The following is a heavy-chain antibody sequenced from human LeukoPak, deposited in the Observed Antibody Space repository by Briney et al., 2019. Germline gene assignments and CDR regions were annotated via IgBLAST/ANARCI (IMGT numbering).Heavy chain of an antibody. D-gene: IGHD3-22*01. CDR1: GFTFSIYS. CDR2: ISSSSSYI. CDR3: ARVVTMIEVDDAFDI. Sequence: GGSLRLSCAASGFTFSIYSMNWVRQAPGKGLEWVSSISSSSSYIYYADSVKGRFTISRDNAKNSMYLQMNSLRAEDTAVYYCARVVTMIEVDDAFDIWGQGTMVTVSS. J-gene: IGHJ3*02. V-gene: IGHV3-21*01.